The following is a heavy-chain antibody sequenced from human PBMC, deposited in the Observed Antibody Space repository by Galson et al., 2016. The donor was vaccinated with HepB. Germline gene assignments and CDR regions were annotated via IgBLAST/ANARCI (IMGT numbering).Heavy chain of an antibody. V-gene: IGHV3-33*01. D-gene: IGHD6-13*01. CDR3: AREAGIAAAATYDY. J-gene: IGHJ4*02. CDR2: IWSDGSNK. CDR1: GFTFGRYG. Sequence: SLRLSCAASGFTFGRYGMHWVRQAPGKGLEWVALIWSDGSNKYYADSVKGRFTISRDNSKSTAYLQMNSLRAEDRAVYYCAREAGIAAAATYDYWGQGTLVTVSS.